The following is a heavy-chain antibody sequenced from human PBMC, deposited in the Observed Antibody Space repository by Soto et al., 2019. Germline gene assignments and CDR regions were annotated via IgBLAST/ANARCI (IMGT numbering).Heavy chain of an antibody. CDR2: ISGSADSS. CDR1: GFTFSSYA. V-gene: IGHV3-23*01. CDR3: AKSPGMYYYDSSGYYHYDY. Sequence: GGSLRLSCAASGFTFSSYAMSWVRQAPGKGLEWVSTISGSADSSYYADSVKGRFTISRDNSKNTLYLQMSSLRAEDTAVYYCAKSPGMYYYDSSGYYHYDYWGQGTLVTVSS. D-gene: IGHD3-22*01. J-gene: IGHJ4*02.